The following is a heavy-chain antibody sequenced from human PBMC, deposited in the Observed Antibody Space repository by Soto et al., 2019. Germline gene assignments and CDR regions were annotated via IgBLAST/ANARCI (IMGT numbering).Heavy chain of an antibody. Sequence: SETLSLTCTVSGYSISTGRYWGWVRQPPGKGLEWIASVYYNGHTYYNPSLKSRVTMSVDTSQNQFSLSLASVSAADTALYYCAQVRDFYKSPHLLAPGGQGPRVTVSS. CDR3: AQVRDFYKSPHLLAP. CDR1: GYSISTGRY. CDR2: VYYNGHT. J-gene: IGHJ5*02. D-gene: IGHD1-1*01. V-gene: IGHV4-38-2*02.